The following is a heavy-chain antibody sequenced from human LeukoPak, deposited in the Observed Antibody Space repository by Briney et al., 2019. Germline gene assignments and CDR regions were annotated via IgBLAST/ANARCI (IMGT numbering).Heavy chain of an antibody. J-gene: IGHJ4*02. CDR1: GFTFDDFG. Sequence: GGSLRLSCAASGFTFDDFGMSWVRQSPGKGLEWVAGINWSGESIHYADSVKGRFTISRDNAKNSLYLQMNSLRAEDTAVYYCARDKVSSFDYWGQGTLVTVSS. CDR2: INWSGESI. D-gene: IGHD2-2*01. V-gene: IGHV3-20*04. CDR3: ARDKVSSFDY.